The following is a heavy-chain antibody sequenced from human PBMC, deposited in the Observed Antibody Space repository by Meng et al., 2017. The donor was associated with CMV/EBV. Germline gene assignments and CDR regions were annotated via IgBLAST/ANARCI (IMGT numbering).Heavy chain of an antibody. CDR3: ARVGEGNWFDP. D-gene: IGHD4-17*01. J-gene: IGHJ5*02. CDR2: ISAYNGNT. CDR1: GYTFTSYG. Sequence: VQRGQHGAGGKKPGASVKASCKASGYTFTSYGISWVRQAPGHGLEWMGWISAYNGNTNYAQKLQGRVTMTTDTSTSTAYMELRSLRSDDTAVYYCARVGEGNWFDPWGQGTLVTVSS. V-gene: IGHV1-18*01.